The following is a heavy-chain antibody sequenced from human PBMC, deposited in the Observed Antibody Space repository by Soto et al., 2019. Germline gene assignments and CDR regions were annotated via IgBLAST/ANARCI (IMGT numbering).Heavy chain of an antibody. CDR3: ARGGTSGWLKGAYEV. D-gene: IGHD6-19*01. J-gene: IGHJ3*01. CDR1: GGTLSKHA. Sequence: QVQLVQSGAEVKKPGSSVKVSCKASGGTLSKHAITWVRQAPGQGLEWMGGIIPLFGIPNYPQKFQGRVTITADDSTSTAYMELSSLRSEDTAVYYCARGGTSGWLKGAYEVWGQGTMVTVSS. V-gene: IGHV1-69*01. CDR2: IIPLFGIP.